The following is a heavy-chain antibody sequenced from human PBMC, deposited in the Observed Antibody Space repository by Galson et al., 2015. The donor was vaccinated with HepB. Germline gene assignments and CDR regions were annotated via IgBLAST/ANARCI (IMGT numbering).Heavy chain of an antibody. CDR1: GYTFTSNG. CDR3: ARDRSHSLDF. J-gene: IGHJ4*02. Sequence: SVKVSCKAAGYTFTSNGISRVRQAPGRGLEWGGWISANSGRTTYAWRLLGRLTLTTDTSTSTAYMELRSLRSDDTAIYYCARDRSHSLDFWGQGTLVTVSS. V-gene: IGHV1-18*04. D-gene: IGHD2-15*01. CDR2: ISANSGRT.